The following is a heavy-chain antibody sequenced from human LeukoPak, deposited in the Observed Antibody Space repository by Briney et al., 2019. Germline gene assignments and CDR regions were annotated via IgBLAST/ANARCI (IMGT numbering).Heavy chain of an antibody. CDR1: GYSFTNYW. J-gene: IGHJ4*02. V-gene: IGHV5-51*01. CDR2: IYPGDSDT. CDR3: ARHGDYYGSVPFDY. Sequence: GESLKISCKGSGYSFTNYWIGWVRQMPGKGLEWMGIIYPGDSDTKYSPSFQGQVIISADKSISTAYLQWSGLKASDTAMYYCARHGDYYGSVPFDYWGQGTLVTVSS. D-gene: IGHD3-10*01.